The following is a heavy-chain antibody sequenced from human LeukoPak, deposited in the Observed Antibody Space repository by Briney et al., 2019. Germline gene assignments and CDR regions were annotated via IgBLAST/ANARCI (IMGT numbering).Heavy chain of an antibody. CDR1: GYSFTSYW. CDR2: IYPGDSDT. D-gene: IGHD3-22*01. V-gene: IGHV5-51*01. CDR3: ARHSYRGYHYDSSGIDY. Sequence: GESLKISCKGSGYSFTSYWIGWVRQMPGKGLEWMGIIYPGDSDTRYSPSFQGQVTISADKSISTAYLQWSSLKASDTAMYYCARHSYRGYHYDSSGIDYWGQGTLVTVSS. J-gene: IGHJ4*02.